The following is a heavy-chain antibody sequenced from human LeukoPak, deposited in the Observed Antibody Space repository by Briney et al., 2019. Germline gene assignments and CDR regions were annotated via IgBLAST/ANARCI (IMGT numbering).Heavy chain of an antibody. CDR2: IYYSGST. J-gene: IGHJ6*02. D-gene: IGHD2-2*01. V-gene: IGHV4-31*03. CDR1: GGSISSGGYY. CDR3: ARLEDCSSTGCYDYYYYGMDV. Sequence: SETLSLTCTVSGGSISSGGYYWSWIRQHPGKGLEWIGYIYYSGSTYYNPSLKSRVTISVDTSKNQFSLKLSSVTAADTAVYYCARLEDCSSTGCYDYYYYGMDVWGQGTTVTVSS.